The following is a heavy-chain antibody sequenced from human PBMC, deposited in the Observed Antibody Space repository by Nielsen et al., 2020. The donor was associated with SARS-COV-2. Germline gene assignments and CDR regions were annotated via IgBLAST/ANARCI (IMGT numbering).Heavy chain of an antibody. V-gene: IGHV3-23*01. Sequence: GGSLRLSCAASGFSFDDDAMSWVRQAPGKGLEWVSAISGSGYSTYYADSVRGRFTISRDNSKKTLHLQMNSLRAEDTAFYFCAKDMGRVVLRVHQLKGPFDYWGQGTLVTVSS. J-gene: IGHJ4*02. D-gene: IGHD2-21*01. CDR3: AKDMGRVVLRVHQLKGPFDY. CDR2: ISGSGYST. CDR1: GFSFDDDA.